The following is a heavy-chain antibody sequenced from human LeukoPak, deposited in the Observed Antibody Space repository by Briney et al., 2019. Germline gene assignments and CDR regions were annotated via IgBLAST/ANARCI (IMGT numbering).Heavy chain of an antibody. J-gene: IGHJ4*02. V-gene: IGHV3-11*01. CDR1: GFTFSDYY. CDR3: ARAGLGGHYIDY. D-gene: IGHD2-15*01. Sequence: GGSLRLSCAASGFTFSDYYMTWVRQAPGQGLEWISYVSGSDENKYYAGSVRGRFAISRDNAEKSLFLQMSNVRAEDTAVYYCARAGLGGHYIDYWGQGTLVTVSS. CDR2: VSGSDENK.